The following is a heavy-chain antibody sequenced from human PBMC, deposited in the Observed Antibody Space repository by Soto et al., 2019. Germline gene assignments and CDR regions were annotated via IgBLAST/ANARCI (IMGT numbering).Heavy chain of an antibody. Sequence: GGSLRLSCSASGFTFSSYAMHWVRQAPGKGLEYVSAISSNGGSTYYADSVKGSFTISRDNSKNTLYLQMSSLRAEDTAVYYCVKDPGLRFLEWLFSGPFDYWGQGTLVTVSS. D-gene: IGHD3-3*01. CDR3: VKDPGLRFLEWLFSGPFDY. CDR1: GFTFSSYA. CDR2: ISSNGGST. V-gene: IGHV3-64D*06. J-gene: IGHJ4*02.